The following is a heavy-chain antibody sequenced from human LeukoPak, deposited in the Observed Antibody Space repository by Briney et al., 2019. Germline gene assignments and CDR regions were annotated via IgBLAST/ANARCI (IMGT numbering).Heavy chain of an antibody. Sequence: QAGGSLRLSCAASGFTVSSNYMSWVRQAPGKGLEWVSVISSGGSTYYADSVKGRFTISRHNSKNTLYLQMNSLRAEDTAVYYCASLYGSGRRGYFDYWGQGTLVTVSS. CDR1: GFTVSSNY. CDR2: ISSGGST. D-gene: IGHD3-10*01. CDR3: ASLYGSGRRGYFDY. J-gene: IGHJ4*02. V-gene: IGHV3-53*04.